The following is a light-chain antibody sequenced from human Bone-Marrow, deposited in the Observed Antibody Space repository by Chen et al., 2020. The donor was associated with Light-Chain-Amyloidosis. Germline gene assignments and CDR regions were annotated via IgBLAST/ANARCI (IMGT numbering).Light chain of an antibody. CDR2: GAS. CDR3: QQYGSSLSIT. V-gene: IGKV3-20*01. Sequence: EIVLTQSPGTLSLSPGERATLSCRASQSVSSSYLAWYHQKPGQAPRLLIYGASSRATGIPDRFSDSVSGTDFTHTISRLGPEDFAVYYCQQYGSSLSITFGQGTRLEIK. CDR1: QSVSSSY. J-gene: IGKJ5*01.